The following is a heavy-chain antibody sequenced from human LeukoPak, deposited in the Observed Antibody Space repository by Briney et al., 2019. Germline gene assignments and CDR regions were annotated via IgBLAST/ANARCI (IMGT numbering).Heavy chain of an antibody. CDR2: ISYDGSNK. CDR1: GFTFSSYA. CDR3: ARDGDYYDSSGYHGAFDI. J-gene: IGHJ3*02. V-gene: IGHV3-30-3*01. Sequence: PGGSLRLPCAASGFTFSSYAMSWVRQAPGKGLEWVAVISYDGSNKYYADSVKGRFTISRDNSKNTLYLQMNSLRAEDTAVYYCARDGDYYDSSGYHGAFDIWGQGTMVTVSS. D-gene: IGHD3-22*01.